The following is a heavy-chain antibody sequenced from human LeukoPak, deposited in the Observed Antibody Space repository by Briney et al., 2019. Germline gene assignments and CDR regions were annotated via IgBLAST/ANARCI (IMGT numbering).Heavy chain of an antibody. CDR3: ARMKYYYDSSGYYFDY. CDR1: GGSISSYY. J-gene: IGHJ4*02. CDR2: IYYSGST. Sequence: SETLSLTCTVSGGSISSYYWSWIRQPPGKGLGWIGYIYYSGSTNYNPSLKSRVTMSVDTSKNQFSLKLSSVTAADTAVYYCARMKYYYDSSGYYFDYWGQGTLVIVSS. V-gene: IGHV4-59*01. D-gene: IGHD3-22*01.